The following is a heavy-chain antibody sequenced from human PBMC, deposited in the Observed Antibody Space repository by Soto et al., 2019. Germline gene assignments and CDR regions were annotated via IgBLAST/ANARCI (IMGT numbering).Heavy chain of an antibody. CDR1: GFTFSSYS. V-gene: IGHV3-21*01. J-gene: IGHJ6*02. CDR2: ISGTSDYI. Sequence: PGGSLRLSCAASGFTFSSYSMNWVRQAPGRGLEWVAAISGTSDYIYYADSVKGRFTISRDNAKTSLYIQMNSLRAEDTAVYYCARDHRYCSGSSCRPYYYYYGMDVCGQGTTVTVSS. D-gene: IGHD2-15*01. CDR3: ARDHRYCSGSSCRPYYYYYGMDV.